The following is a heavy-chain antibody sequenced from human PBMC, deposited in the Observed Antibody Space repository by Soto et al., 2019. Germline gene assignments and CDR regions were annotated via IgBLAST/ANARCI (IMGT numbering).Heavy chain of an antibody. D-gene: IGHD2-21*01. J-gene: IGHJ4*02. CDR3: AGTDVA. Sequence: EVQLVESGGDLVQPGGSLRLSCVASGFTFSRFWMSWVRQAPGRGLEWVAKINQDGSAKFYVDSVKGRFTISRENAKNALYLHMNSLRAEDTAVYYCAGTDVAWCQGNRVTVSS. CDR2: INQDGSAK. V-gene: IGHV3-7*05. CDR1: GFTFSRFW.